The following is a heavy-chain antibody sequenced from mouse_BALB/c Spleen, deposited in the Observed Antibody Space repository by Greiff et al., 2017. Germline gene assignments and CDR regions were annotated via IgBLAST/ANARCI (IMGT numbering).Heavy chain of an antibody. CDR3: AIFYDGYSYAMDY. V-gene: IGHV1-7*01. J-gene: IGHJ4*01. CDR2: INPSTGYT. D-gene: IGHD2-3*01. CDR1: GYTFSSYW. Sequence: QVQLQQSGAELAQPGASVKMSCKASGYTFSSYWMHWVKQRPGQGLEWIGYINPSTGYTEYKQKFKDKATLTADKSSSTAYMQLSSLTSEDSAVYCCAIFYDGYSYAMDYWGQGTSVTVSS.